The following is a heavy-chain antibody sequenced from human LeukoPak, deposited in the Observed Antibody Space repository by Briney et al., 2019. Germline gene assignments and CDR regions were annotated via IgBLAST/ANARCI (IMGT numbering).Heavy chain of an antibody. CDR1: GGSISSYY. Sequence: SETLSLTCTVSGGSISSYYWSWIRQPPGKGLEWIGYIYYSGSTNHNPSLKSRVTISVDTSKNQFSLKLSSVTAADTAVYYCAREVEQLVRGGWFDPWGQGTLVTVSS. CDR3: AREVEQLVRGGWFDP. J-gene: IGHJ5*02. V-gene: IGHV4-59*01. D-gene: IGHD6-13*01. CDR2: IYYSGST.